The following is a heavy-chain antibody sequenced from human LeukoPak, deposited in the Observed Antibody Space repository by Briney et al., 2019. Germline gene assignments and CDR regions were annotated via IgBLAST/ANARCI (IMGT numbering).Heavy chain of an antibody. CDR1: GFTFSITY. D-gene: IGHD3-10*01. CDR3: AKDHMGVRGVIVPEYFQH. V-gene: IGHV3-23*01. Sequence: GGSLRLSCAASGFTFSITYMAWVRQAPGKGLEWVSAISGSGGSTYYADSVKGRFTISRDNSKNTLYLQMNSLRAEDTAVYYCAKDHMGVRGVIVPEYFQHWGQGTLVTVSS. J-gene: IGHJ1*01. CDR2: ISGSGGST.